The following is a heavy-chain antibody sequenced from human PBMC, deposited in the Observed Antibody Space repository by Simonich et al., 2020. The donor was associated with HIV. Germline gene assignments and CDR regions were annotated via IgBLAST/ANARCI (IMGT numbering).Heavy chain of an antibody. CDR3: ARGSMIAVVRNWFDP. CDR1: GGSFRGYY. CDR2: INHRGST. D-gene: IGHD3-22*01. J-gene: IGHJ5*02. Sequence: QVQLQQWGAGLLKPSETLSLTCAVYGGSFRGYYWSWIRQPPGKGLEWIGEINHRGSTNYTPSLKSRVTISVDTFTNQFSLKLRSVTAAYTAVYYCARGSMIAVVRNWFDPWGQGALVTVSS. V-gene: IGHV4-34*02.